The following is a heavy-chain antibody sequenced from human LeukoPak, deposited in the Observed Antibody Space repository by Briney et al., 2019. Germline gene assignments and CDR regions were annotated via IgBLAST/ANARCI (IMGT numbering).Heavy chain of an antibody. Sequence: GGPLRLSCAASGFTFSSYGMHWVRQAPGKGLEWVAFIRYDGSNKYYADSVKGRFTISRDNSKNTLYLQMNSLRAEDTAVYYCAKDQNRYYYYYMDVWGKGTTVTVSS. CDR2: IRYDGSNK. CDR1: GFTFSSYG. V-gene: IGHV3-30*02. J-gene: IGHJ6*03. CDR3: AKDQNRYYYYYMDV. D-gene: IGHD2/OR15-2a*01.